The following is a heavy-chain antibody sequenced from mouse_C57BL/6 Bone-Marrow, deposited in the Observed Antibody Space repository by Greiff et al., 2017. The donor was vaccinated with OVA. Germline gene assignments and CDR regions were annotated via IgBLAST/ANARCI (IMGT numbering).Heavy chain of an antibody. J-gene: IGHJ3*01. Sequence: EVQVVESGGDLVKPGGSLKLSCAASGFTFSSYGMSWVRQTPDTRLEWVATISSGGSYTYYPDSVKGRFTISRDNAKNTLYLQRSSLKSEDTAMYYCASGGSSYWFAYWGQGTLVTVSA. CDR2: ISSGGSYT. CDR3: ASGGSSYWFAY. CDR1: GFTFSSYG. D-gene: IGHD1-1*01. V-gene: IGHV5-6*01.